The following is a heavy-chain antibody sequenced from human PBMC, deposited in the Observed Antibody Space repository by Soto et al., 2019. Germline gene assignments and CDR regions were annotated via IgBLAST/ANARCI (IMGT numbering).Heavy chain of an antibody. V-gene: IGHV4-30-2*01. D-gene: IGHD6-13*01. CDR1: GGSISSGGYS. CDR2: IYNSGST. Sequence: QLQLQESGSGLVKPSQTLSLTCAVSGGSISSGGYSWSWIRQPPGKGLEGIGYIYNSGSTYYNPSLKSRVTISVDRAKNQFSLKLSSVTAADTAVYYCAGGIAARPLGYWGQGTLVTVSS. CDR3: AGGIAARPLGY. J-gene: IGHJ4*02.